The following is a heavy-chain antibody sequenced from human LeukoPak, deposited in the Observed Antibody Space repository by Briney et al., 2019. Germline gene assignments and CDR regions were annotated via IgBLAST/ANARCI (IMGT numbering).Heavy chain of an antibody. D-gene: IGHD3-9*01. J-gene: IGHJ3*02. CDR1: GGTVSRYA. CDR2: IIPIFGTA. V-gene: IGHV1-69*05. Sequence: SVKLSCKASGGTVSRYAISWGRQAPGQGLEWLGGIIPIFGTANYAQKFQGRVTITTDESTSTAYMELSSLRSEDTAVYYCARERDYDILTGYSPAFDIWGQGTMVTVSS. CDR3: ARERDYDILTGYSPAFDI.